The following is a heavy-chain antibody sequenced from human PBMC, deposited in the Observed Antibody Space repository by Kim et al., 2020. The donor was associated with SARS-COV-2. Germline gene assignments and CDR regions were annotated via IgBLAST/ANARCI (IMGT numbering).Heavy chain of an antibody. CDR2: ISAYTGNT. D-gene: IGHD6-19*01. J-gene: IGHJ6*02. Sequence: ASVKVSCKASGYTFTSYGISWVRQAPGQGLEWMGWISAYTGNTNYAQKLQGRVTMTTDTSTSTAYMELRSLRSDDTAVYYCAREGIKQWFARLDYCYYGMFAWGHRT. CDR3: AREGIKQWFARLDYCYYGMFA. CDR1: GYTFTSYG. V-gene: IGHV1-18*04.